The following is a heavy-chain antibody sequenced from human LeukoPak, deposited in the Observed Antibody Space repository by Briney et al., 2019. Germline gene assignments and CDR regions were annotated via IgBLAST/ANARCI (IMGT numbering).Heavy chain of an antibody. D-gene: IGHD6-6*01. CDR3: ARHSPQRQWYSSSSPTALCVFDY. Sequence: SETLSLTCTVSGGSISSYYWSWIRQPPGKGLEWIGYIYTSGSTNYNPSLKSRVTISVDTSKNQFSLKLSSVTAADTAVYYCARHSPQRQWYSSSSPTALCVFDYWGQGTLVTVSS. V-gene: IGHV4-4*09. CDR1: GGSISSYY. CDR2: IYTSGST. J-gene: IGHJ4*02.